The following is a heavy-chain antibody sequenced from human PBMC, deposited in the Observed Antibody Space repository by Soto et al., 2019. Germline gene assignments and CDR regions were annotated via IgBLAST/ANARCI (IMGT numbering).Heavy chain of an antibody. V-gene: IGHV3-23*01. J-gene: IGHJ6*02. CDR1: GFTFSSYA. Sequence: GGSLRLSCAASGFTFSSYAMSWVRQAPGKWLEWVSAISGSGGSTYYADSVKGRFTISRDNSKKTLYLQMNSMRAEDTAVYYCSTPLLKQWLTSYYYYGMDVWGQGTTVTVSS. CDR3: STPLLKQWLTSYYYYGMDV. CDR2: ISGSGGST. D-gene: IGHD6-19*01.